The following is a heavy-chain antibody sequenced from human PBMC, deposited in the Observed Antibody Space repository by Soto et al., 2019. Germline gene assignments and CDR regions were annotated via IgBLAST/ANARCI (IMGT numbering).Heavy chain of an antibody. CDR1: GFTFSDHY. J-gene: IGHJ6*02. Sequence: EVQLVESGGDLVQPGGSLRLFCAASGFTFSDHYMEWVRQAPGKGLEWVGRSRNKANSYTPEYAASVKGRFIISRDDSKNSLYLEMNSLKTEDTAMYYCARGPRNSDSAYYYSMDVWGQGTTVTVSS. CDR3: ARGPRNSDSAYYYSMDV. V-gene: IGHV3-72*01. CDR2: SRNKANSYTP. D-gene: IGHD2-21*01.